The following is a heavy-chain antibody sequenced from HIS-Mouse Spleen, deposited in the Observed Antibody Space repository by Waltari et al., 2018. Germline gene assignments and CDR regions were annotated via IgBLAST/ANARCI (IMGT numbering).Heavy chain of an antibody. CDR1: GGAISSSSYY. D-gene: IGHD6-13*01. Sequence: QLQLQESGPGLVKPSETLSLTCTVSGGAISSSSYYWGGIRQPPGKGLEWIGSIYYGGSTYYNPSLKSRVTISVDTSKNQFSLKLSSVTAADTAVYYCAREIPYSSSWYDWYFDLWGRGTLVTVSS. CDR3: AREIPYSSSWYDWYFDL. CDR2: IYYGGST. V-gene: IGHV4-39*07. J-gene: IGHJ2*01.